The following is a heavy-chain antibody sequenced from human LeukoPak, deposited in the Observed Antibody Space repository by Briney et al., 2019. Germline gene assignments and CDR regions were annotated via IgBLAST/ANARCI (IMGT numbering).Heavy chain of an antibody. CDR1: GFTFSSFS. V-gene: IGHV3-23*01. J-gene: IGHJ3*02. CDR3: ARVITMIVVVTSYAFDI. CDR2: VSTGGAAT. D-gene: IGHD3-22*01. Sequence: GGSLRLSCAASGFTFSSFSMNWVRQAPGKGLEWVSTVSTGGAATYYADSVKGRFTISRDNSKNTLYLQMNSLRAEDTAVYYCARVITMIVVVTSYAFDIWGQGTIVTVSS.